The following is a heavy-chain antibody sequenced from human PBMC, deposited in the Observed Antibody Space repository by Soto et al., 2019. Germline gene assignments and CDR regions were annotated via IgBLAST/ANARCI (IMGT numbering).Heavy chain of an antibody. CDR3: ARQTTYSSSWHDY. Sequence: QVQLQESGPGLVKPSETLSLTCTVSGGSTSSYYCSWIRQPAGKGLEWIGRIYTSGNTNYNPFLKSRLSMSVDTSKNQFSLKLSSVTAADTAVYYCARQTTYSSSWHDYWGQGTLVTVSS. CDR1: GGSTSSYY. V-gene: IGHV4-4*07. CDR2: IYTSGNT. J-gene: IGHJ4*02. D-gene: IGHD6-13*01.